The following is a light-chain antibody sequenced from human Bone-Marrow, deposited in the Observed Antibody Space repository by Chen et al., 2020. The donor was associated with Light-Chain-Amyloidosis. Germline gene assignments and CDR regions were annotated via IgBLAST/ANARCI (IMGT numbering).Light chain of an antibody. V-gene: IGKV3-11*01. CDR2: DAS. J-gene: IGKJ2*01. Sequence: EIVLTQSPATLSLSPGERATLSCRASQSVSSYLAWYQQKPGQPPRLLIYDASNRATGIPARFSGSGSGTDFTLTISSLEPEYFAVYYCQQRSNWPPEDTFGQGTKLEIK. CDR1: QSVSSY. CDR3: QQRSNWPPEDT.